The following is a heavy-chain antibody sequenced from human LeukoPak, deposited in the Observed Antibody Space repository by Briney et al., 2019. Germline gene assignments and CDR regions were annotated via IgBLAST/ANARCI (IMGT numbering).Heavy chain of an antibody. Sequence: GGSLRLSCAASGFTFSNYGIHWVRQAPGKGLDWVAFVRFDGIGKYCADSVKGRFTISRDSSKNTVYLQMNSLRDDDTAVYYCAKSPYRGGSSWTEFDYWGQGTLVTVSS. V-gene: IGHV3-30*02. CDR2: VRFDGIGK. J-gene: IGHJ4*02. D-gene: IGHD6-13*01. CDR3: AKSPYRGGSSWTEFDY. CDR1: GFTFSNYG.